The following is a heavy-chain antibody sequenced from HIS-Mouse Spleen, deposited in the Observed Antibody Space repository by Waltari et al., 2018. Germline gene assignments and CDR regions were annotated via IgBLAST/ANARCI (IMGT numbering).Heavy chain of an antibody. V-gene: IGHV1-2*02. Sequence: QVQLVQSGAEVKKPGASVKVSCKASGYTFTAYYMHWLRQAPGQGLVWMGWINPNSGGTTYTQKFQGRDTMTRDTTISTAYMELSRLRSADTAVYYCARAAIGWTPRADPWGQGTLVTVSS. J-gene: IGHJ5*02. CDR2: INPNSGGT. D-gene: IGHD6-19*01. CDR1: GYTFTAYY. CDR3: ARAAIGWTPRADP.